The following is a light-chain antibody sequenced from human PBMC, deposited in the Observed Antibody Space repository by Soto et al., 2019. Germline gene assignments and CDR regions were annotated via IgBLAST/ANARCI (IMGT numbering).Light chain of an antibody. CDR3: QTWGTGYVV. V-gene: IGLV4-69*01. CDR2: LHSDGSH. Sequence: QLVLTQSPSASASLGASVKLTCTLSSGHSRYTIAWLQQQPEKGPRYLMNLHSDGSHSKGDGIPDRFSGSSSGAERYLTISSLQSEDEADYYCQTWGTGYVVFGGGTKLTVL. J-gene: IGLJ2*01. CDR1: SGHSRYT.